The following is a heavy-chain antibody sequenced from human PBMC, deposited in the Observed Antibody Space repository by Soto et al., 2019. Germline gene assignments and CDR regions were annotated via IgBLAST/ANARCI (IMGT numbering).Heavy chain of an antibody. CDR1: GFALSGYW. CDR3: VRGAPYDF. V-gene: IGHV3-74*01. Sequence: VQLVESGGGVVQPGGSLRLSCAASGFALSGYWMHWVRQPAGKGLMWVSRINSDGSDTSSADSVKGRFTISRDNAKNALYLQMNSLRVVDTAVYYCVRGAPYDFWGQGVQVTVSS. J-gene: IGHJ4*02. D-gene: IGHD3-10*01. CDR2: INSDGSDT.